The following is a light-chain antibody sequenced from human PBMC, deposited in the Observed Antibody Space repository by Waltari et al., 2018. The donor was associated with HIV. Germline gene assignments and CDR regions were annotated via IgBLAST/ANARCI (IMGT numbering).Light chain of an antibody. Sequence: QSALTQPASVSGSPGQSITISCTGTRSDVGGYNYVSWYQQHPGKAPKLMIYEFRNRPSGVSNRFSGSNAGNAASLTISGLRAGDEADYYCSSYTISSTWVFGGGTKLTVL. CDR2: EFR. CDR3: SSYTISSTWV. V-gene: IGLV2-14*01. CDR1: RSDVGGYNY. J-gene: IGLJ3*02.